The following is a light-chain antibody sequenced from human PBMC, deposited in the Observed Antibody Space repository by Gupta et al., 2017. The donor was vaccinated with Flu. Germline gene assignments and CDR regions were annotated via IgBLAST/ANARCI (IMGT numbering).Light chain of an antibody. V-gene: IGKV1-39*01. CDR2: AAS. CDR3: QQSYTAPLT. CDR1: QSISTY. J-gene: IGKJ4*01. Sequence: IQMTQSPSSLSASVGDRVTITCRASQSISTYLNWYQHKPGKAPKLLIYAASSLQSGVPSRFSGSGSGTDFTLTISSLQPEDFATYYCQQSYTAPLTFGGGTKAEIK.